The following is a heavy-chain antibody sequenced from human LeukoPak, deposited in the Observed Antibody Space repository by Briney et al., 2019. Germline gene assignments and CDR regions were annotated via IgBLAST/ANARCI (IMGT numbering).Heavy chain of an antibody. J-gene: IGHJ4*02. CDR3: AIYDSSGYYPLLDY. CDR1: GGSISSGDYY. CDR2: IYYSGST. D-gene: IGHD3-22*01. V-gene: IGHV4-30-4*01. Sequence: SETLSLTCTVSGGSISSGDYYWSWIRQPPGKGLGWIGYIYYSGSTYYNPSLKSRVTISVDTSKNQFSLKLSSVTAADTAVYYCAIYDSSGYYPLLDYWGQGTLVTVSS.